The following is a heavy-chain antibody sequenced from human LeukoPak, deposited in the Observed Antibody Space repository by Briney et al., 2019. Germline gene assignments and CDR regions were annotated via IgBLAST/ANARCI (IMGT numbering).Heavy chain of an antibody. Sequence: ASVKVSCKASGYTFTVYYMHWVRHAPGQGLEWMGWISPNSGGTNYAQKFQGRVTMTTDTSISTAYMYLTRLGSDDTAVYYCAREGQGYVYWGQGTLVTVSS. CDR3: AREGQGYVY. CDR1: GYTFTVYY. D-gene: IGHD3-16*01. V-gene: IGHV1-2*02. CDR2: ISPNSGGT. J-gene: IGHJ4*02.